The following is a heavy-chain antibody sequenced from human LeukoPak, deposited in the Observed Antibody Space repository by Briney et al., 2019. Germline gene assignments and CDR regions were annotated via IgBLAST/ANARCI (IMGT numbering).Heavy chain of an antibody. V-gene: IGHV4-59*01. CDR3: ARRRVSGSYY. Sequence: SETLSLTCTVSGGSINSYYWSWIRQPPGKGLEWIGYIYYSGSTNYNPSLKSRVTISVDTSKNQFSLRLSSVTATDTAVYYCARRRVSGSYYWGQGTLVTVSS. CDR1: GGSINSYY. D-gene: IGHD1-26*01. J-gene: IGHJ4*02. CDR2: IYYSGST.